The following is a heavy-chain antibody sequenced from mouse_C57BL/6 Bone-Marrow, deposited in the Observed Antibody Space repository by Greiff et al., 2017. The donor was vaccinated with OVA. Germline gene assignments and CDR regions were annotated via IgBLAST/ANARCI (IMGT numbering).Heavy chain of an antibody. D-gene: IGHD1-1*01. J-gene: IGHJ1*03. Sequence: EVKLMESGGGLVKPGGSLKLSCAASGFTFSDYGLHWVRQAPEKGLEWVAYISSGSSTIYSADKVKGRFTISRDNAKNTLFLQMTSLRSEDTAMYYCARTYYSYWYFDVWGTGTTVTVSS. V-gene: IGHV5-17*01. CDR2: ISSGSSTI. CDR1: GFTFSDYG. CDR3: ARTYYSYWYFDV.